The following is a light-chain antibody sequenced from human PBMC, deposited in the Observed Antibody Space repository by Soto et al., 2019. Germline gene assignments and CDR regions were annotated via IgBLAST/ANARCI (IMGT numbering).Light chain of an antibody. CDR3: QQYHIWPPWT. CDR2: GAS. J-gene: IGKJ1*01. Sequence: EIFLTQSPFTLSLSAVEIATLSCRVIQSVSSSYLAWYQQRPGQAPRLLMYGASTRADGIPARFTGSGSGTEFTLTISSLQSEDFAVYYCQQYHIWPPWTSGQGTKVDNK. V-gene: IGKV3-15*01. CDR1: QSVSSSY.